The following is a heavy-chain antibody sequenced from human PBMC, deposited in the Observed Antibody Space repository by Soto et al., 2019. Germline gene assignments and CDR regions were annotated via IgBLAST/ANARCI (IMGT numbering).Heavy chain of an antibody. D-gene: IGHD2-15*01. V-gene: IGHV1-8*01. CDR3: ARVAVAARPRWYNWFDP. CDR2: MNPNSGET. Sequence: QEQLVEFGAEGKKPGASLKVSCKTSGYTLTDYDINRVRQATGQGLEWIGWMNPNSGETGYAQKFQGRVTMTRSASLSTAYLELSSLRSEDTDVYYCARVAVAARPRWYNWFDPWGQGTLVTVSS. CDR1: GYTLTDYD. J-gene: IGHJ5*02.